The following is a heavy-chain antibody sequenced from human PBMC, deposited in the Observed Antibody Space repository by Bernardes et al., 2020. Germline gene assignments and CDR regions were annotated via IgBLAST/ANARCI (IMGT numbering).Heavy chain of an antibody. CDR2: IYYSGST. V-gene: IGHV4-59*01. Sequence: SETLSLTCTVSGGSISSYYWSWVRQPPGKGLEWIGYIYYSGSTDYNPSLKSRVTISLDTSMHQFSLKLSSVTAADTAVSYCARHSTHYDTLTGYYYHGMDVWGQGTTVTVSS. J-gene: IGHJ6*02. CDR3: ARHSTHYDTLTGYYYHGMDV. CDR1: GGSISSYY. D-gene: IGHD3-9*01.